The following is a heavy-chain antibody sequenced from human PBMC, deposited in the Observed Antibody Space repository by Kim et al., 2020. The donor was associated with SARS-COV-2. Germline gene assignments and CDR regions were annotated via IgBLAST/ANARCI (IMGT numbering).Heavy chain of an antibody. CDR2: IYHSGST. V-gene: IGHV4-38-2*02. D-gene: IGHD4-17*01. CDR1: GYSISSGYY. Sequence: SETLSLTCTVSGYSISSGYYWGWIRQPPGKGLEWIGSIYHSGSTYYNPSLKSRVTISVDTSKNQFSLKLSSVTAADTAVYYCAREDYGGNQAPNYYYYYGMDVWGQGTTVTVSS. CDR3: AREDYGGNQAPNYYYYYGMDV. J-gene: IGHJ6*02.